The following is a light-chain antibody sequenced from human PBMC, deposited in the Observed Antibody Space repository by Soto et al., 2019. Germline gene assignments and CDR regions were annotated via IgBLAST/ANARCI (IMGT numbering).Light chain of an antibody. Sequence: DIQMTQSPSSLSASVGDRVTIACRASQSISTYLNWYQQKPGKAPNLLIYAASSLQSGVPSRFSGRGSGTDFTLTISILQPEDFATYYCQKSDNTPLTFGGGTKVEIK. J-gene: IGKJ4*01. CDR2: AAS. CDR1: QSISTY. V-gene: IGKV1-39*01. CDR3: QKSDNTPLT.